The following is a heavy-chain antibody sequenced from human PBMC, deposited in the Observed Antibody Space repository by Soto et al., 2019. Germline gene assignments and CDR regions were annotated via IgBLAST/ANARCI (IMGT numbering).Heavy chain of an antibody. Sequence: PGGSLRLSCAASGFTFSSYSMNWVRQAPGKGLEWVSSISSSSSYIYYADSVKGRFTISRDNAKNSLYLQMNSLRAEDTAVYYFARDIDYYGSGAYYYYYGMDVWGQGTTVTVS. J-gene: IGHJ6*02. CDR2: ISSSSSYI. D-gene: IGHD3-10*01. V-gene: IGHV3-21*01. CDR1: GFTFSSYS. CDR3: ARDIDYYGSGAYYYYYGMDV.